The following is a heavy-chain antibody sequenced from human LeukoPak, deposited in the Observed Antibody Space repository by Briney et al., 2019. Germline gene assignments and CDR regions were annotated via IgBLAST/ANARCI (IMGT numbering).Heavy chain of an antibody. J-gene: IGHJ4*02. V-gene: IGHV4-39*07. D-gene: IGHD5-18*01. Sequence: SETLSLTCTVSGGSISSSTYYWGWVRQPPGKGLEWIGTIHYSGSTYYNPSLKSRVTISVDTSKNQFSLKLSSVTAADTAVYYCARDYQGGYGDKTVDYWGQGTLVTVSS. CDR2: IHYSGST. CDR3: ARDYQGGYGDKTVDY. CDR1: GGSISSSTYY.